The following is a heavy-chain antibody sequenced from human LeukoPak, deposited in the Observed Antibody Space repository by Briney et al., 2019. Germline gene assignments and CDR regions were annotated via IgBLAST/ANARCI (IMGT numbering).Heavy chain of an antibody. CDR3: ASPIPGIAAAGDYGMDV. J-gene: IGHJ6*02. CDR1: GDTSSSYA. CDR2: IIPIFGTS. Sequence: ASVKVSCKGSGDTSSSYAISWVRQAPVQGLEWMGGIIPIFGTSNYAQKFQGRVTITAGESTSTAYMELRSLRSEDTAVYYCASPIPGIAAAGDYGMDVWGQGTTVTVSS. D-gene: IGHD6-13*01. V-gene: IGHV1-69*01.